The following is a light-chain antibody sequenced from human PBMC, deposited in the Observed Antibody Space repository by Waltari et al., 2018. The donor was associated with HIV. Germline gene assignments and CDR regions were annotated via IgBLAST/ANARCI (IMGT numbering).Light chain of an antibody. CDR3: HQYNNWPQT. J-gene: IGKJ1*01. V-gene: IGKV3-15*01. CDR1: QTFNGN. CDR2: VAS. Sequence: VLTQSPATLSVSPGESATLSCRASQTFNGNLAWYQQKSGQAPRLLIYVASTRASGIPDRFSGSGSVTRFTLTITGLQSEDSAIYYCHQYNNWPQTFGQGTKVEV.